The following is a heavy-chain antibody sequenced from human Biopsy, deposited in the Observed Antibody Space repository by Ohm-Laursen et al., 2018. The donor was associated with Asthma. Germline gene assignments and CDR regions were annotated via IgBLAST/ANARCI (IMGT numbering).Heavy chain of an antibody. V-gene: IGHV3-30*18. D-gene: IGHD2-15*01. CDR3: AKAREDIVVVVAVSDS. J-gene: IGHJ4*02. Sequence: SLRLSCSASGFSFNSYGMYWVRQAPGKGLEWVAVMSFDGRQTYYADSVKGRFTISRDNSKNTLHLQMNSLRAEDTAVYYCAKAREDIVVVVAVSDSWGQGTLVTVSS. CDR2: MSFDGRQT. CDR1: GFSFNSYG.